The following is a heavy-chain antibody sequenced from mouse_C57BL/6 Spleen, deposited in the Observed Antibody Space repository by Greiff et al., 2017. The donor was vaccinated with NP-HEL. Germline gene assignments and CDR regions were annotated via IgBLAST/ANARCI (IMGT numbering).Heavy chain of an antibody. CDR1: GYTFTSYW. CDR2: IDPNSGGT. V-gene: IGHV1-72*01. D-gene: IGHD2-4*01. J-gene: IGHJ1*03. CDR3: ASPFISYDYYACSIDV. Sequence: VQLQQPGAELVKPGASVKLSCKASGYTFTSYWMHWVKQRPGRGLEWIGRIDPNSGGTRYNEKFKSKATLTVDKPSSTAYMQLSSLTSEDSAVYYCASPFISYDYYACSIDVWGTGTTVTVSS.